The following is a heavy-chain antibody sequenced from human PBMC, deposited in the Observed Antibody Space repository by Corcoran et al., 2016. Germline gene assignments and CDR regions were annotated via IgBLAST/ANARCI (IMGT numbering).Heavy chain of an antibody. J-gene: IGHJ6*02. CDR2: VDPEDGET. D-gene: IGHD2-2*01. V-gene: IGHV1-69-2*01. CDR1: GYTFTDYY. CDR3: ATVSCSSTSCYYYYYGMDV. Sequence: EVQLVQSGAEVKKPGATVKISCKVSGYTFTDYYMHWVQQDPGKGLEWMGLVDPEDGETIYAEKFQGRVTITADTSTDTAYMELSSLRSEDTAVYYCATVSCSSTSCYYYYYGMDVWGQGTTVTVSS.